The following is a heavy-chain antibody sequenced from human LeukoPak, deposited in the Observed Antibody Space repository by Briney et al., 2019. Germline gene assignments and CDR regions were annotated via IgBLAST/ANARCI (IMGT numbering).Heavy chain of an antibody. CDR3: AWRVVPEALDCHP. CDR2: IHHSRSA. CDR1: SGSITTYY. D-gene: IGHD2-2*01. Sequence: SETLSLTCSVSSGSITTYYWNWIRQAPGKEPEWIGYIHHSRSANYNPSLKSRVTLSIETSKDQFFLRLTSETAAGTAVYYCAWRVVPEALDCHPWGQGTRVSVST. J-gene: IGHJ5*02. V-gene: IGHV4-59*08.